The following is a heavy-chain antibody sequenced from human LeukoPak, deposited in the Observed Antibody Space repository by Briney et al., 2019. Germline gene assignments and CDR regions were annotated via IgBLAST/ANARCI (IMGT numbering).Heavy chain of an antibody. V-gene: IGHV3-64*01. CDR2: ISSTGGSI. CDR1: GFTFSDCA. J-gene: IGHJ2*01. D-gene: IGHD6-19*01. CDR3: ARDTCGCGSGWHLYWYFDL. Sequence: SGESLTLSCAASGFTFSDCAMHWVRQAPGKEVEDVSAISSTGGSIHYAHSVKGRFTISRDNSKNTLYLQMDSLRAEDMAVYYCARDTCGCGSGWHLYWYFDLWGRGTLVSVSS.